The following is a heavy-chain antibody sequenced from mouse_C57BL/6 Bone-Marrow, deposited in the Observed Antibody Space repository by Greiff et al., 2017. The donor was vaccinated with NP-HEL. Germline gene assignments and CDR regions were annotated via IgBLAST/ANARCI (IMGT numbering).Heavy chain of an antibody. CDR2: IYPGSGST. CDR1: GYTFTSYW. Sequence: QVQLKQPGAELVKPGASVKMSCKASGYTFTSYWITWVKQRPGQGLEWIGDIYPGSGSTNYNEKFKSKATLTVDTPSSTAYMQLSSLTSEDSAVYYCARIGLRRGYWGQGTTLTVSS. D-gene: IGHD2-4*01. J-gene: IGHJ2*01. V-gene: IGHV1-55*01. CDR3: ARIGLRRGY.